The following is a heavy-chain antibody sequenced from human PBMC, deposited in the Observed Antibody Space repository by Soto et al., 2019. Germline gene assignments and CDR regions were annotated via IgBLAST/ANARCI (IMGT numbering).Heavy chain of an antibody. J-gene: IGHJ5*02. D-gene: IGHD5-12*01. CDR3: ARGDRGVATIRRDYWFDP. CDR2: MNPNSGNT. CDR1: GYTFTSYD. V-gene: IGHV1-8*01. Sequence: ASVKVSCKASGYTFTSYDINWVRQATGQGLEWMGWMNPNSGNTGYAQKIQGRVTMTRNTSISTAYMELSSLRSEDTAVYYCARGDRGVATIRRDYWFDPWGQGTLVTVSS.